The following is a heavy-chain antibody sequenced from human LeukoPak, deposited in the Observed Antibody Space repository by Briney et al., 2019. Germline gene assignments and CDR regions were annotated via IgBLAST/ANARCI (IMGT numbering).Heavy chain of an antibody. CDR1: GFTFSSNW. CDR2: INSDGSTT. V-gene: IGHV3-74*01. J-gene: IGHJ4*02. D-gene: IGHD1-1*01. Sequence: PGGSLRLSCAASGFTFSSNWMHWVRQAPGKGLVWVSRINSDGSTTNYADSVKGRFTISRDNAKNTLYLQMDSLRAEDTAVYYCARAGGVQTYGNYFDYWGQGTLVTVSS. CDR3: ARAGGVQTYGNYFDY.